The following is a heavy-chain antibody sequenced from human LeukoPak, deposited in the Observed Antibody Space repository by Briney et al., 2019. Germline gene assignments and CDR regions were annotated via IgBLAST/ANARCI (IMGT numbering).Heavy chain of an antibody. CDR2: ISYDGSNK. V-gene: IGHV3-30*04. CDR1: GFTFSSYA. D-gene: IGHD2-2*01. J-gene: IGHJ6*03. CDR3: ARDVVVVPAAMWSYYYYYMDV. Sequence: GRSLRLSCAASGFTFSSYAMHWVRQAPGKGLEWVAVISYDGSNKYYADSVKGRFTISRDNSKNTLYLQMNSLRAEDTAVYYCARDVVVVPAAMWSYYYYYMDVWDKGTTVTVSS.